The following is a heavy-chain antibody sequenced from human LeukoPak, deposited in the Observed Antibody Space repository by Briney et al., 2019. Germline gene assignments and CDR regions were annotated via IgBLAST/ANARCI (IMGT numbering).Heavy chain of an antibody. J-gene: IGHJ4*02. Sequence: PGGSLRLSCAASGFTFSSYAMHWVRQAPGKGLEWVAVISYDGSNKYYADSVKGRFTISRDNSKNTLYLQMSSLRAEDTAVYYCARDDYFDYWGQGTLVTVSS. CDR2: ISYDGSNK. CDR1: GFTFSSYA. V-gene: IGHV3-30-3*01. CDR3: ARDDYFDY.